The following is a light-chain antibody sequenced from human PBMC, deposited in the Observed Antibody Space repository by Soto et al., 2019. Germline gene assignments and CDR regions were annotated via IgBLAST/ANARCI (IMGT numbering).Light chain of an antibody. CDR3: QQRNSWPTSLT. CDR1: QTGSTS. V-gene: IGKV3-11*01. Sequence: EIVLTQSPGTLSLSPGDTATLSCKASQTGSTSLSWYQQKPGQPPRLLIYDTSNRAPGIPARFSGSASGTDFTLTISSLEPEDFAVYYCQQRNSWPTSLTFGGGTKVDIK. J-gene: IGKJ4*01. CDR2: DTS.